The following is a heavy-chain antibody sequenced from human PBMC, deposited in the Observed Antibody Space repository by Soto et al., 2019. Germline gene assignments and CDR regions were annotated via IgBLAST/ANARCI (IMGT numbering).Heavy chain of an antibody. V-gene: IGHV3-11*01. CDR3: ARDQYCISTSCYVNYYYGMDV. CDR2: ISSSGSTI. CDR1: GFTFSDYY. Sequence: QVQLVESGGGLVKPGGSLRLSCAASGFTFSDYYMSWIRQAPGKGLEWVSYISSSGSTIYYADSVKGRFTISRDNAKNSLYLQMHSMRAEDTAVYYCARDQYCISTSCYVNYYYGMDVWGQGTTVTVSS. D-gene: IGHD2-2*01. J-gene: IGHJ6*02.